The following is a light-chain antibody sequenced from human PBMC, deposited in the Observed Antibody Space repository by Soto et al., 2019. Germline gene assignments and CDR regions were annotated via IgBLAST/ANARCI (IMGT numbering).Light chain of an antibody. Sequence: EIVLTQSPGTLSLSPGERVTLSCWASQSVSNRYLAWYQQKPGQAPRLLIYDASYRAAGIPARFSGSGSGTDFTLTISRLEPADFAVYFCHQYDSSLWTFGQGTKVDIK. CDR2: DAS. V-gene: IGKV3-20*01. CDR3: HQYDSSLWT. CDR1: QSVSNRY. J-gene: IGKJ1*01.